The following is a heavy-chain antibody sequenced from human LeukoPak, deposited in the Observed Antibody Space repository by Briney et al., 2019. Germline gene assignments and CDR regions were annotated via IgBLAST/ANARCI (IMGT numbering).Heavy chain of an antibody. CDR2: IIPIFGTA. J-gene: IGHJ4*02. V-gene: IGHV1-69*05. Sequence: SMKVSCKASGGTFSSYAISWVRQAPGQGLEWMGRIIPIFGTANYAQKFQGRVTITTDESTSTAYMELSSLRSEDTAVYYCARGDQNCSGGSCFASPFDYWGQGTLVTVSS. CDR3: ARGDQNCSGGSCFASPFDY. D-gene: IGHD2-15*01. CDR1: GGTFSSYA.